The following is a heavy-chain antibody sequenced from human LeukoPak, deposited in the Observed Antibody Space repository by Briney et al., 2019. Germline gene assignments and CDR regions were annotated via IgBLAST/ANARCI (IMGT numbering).Heavy chain of an antibody. CDR1: GFTFSSYG. J-gene: IGHJ4*02. V-gene: IGHV3-30*02. CDR2: IRYDGNNK. Sequence: PGGSLRLSCAASGFTFSSYGMHWVRQAPGKGLDWVAFIRYDGNNKLCADSVKGRFTISRDNSKNTLYLHINSLRAEDTAVYYCVKDNPLDYWGQGTLVIVSS. CDR3: VKDNPLDY. D-gene: IGHD1-14*01.